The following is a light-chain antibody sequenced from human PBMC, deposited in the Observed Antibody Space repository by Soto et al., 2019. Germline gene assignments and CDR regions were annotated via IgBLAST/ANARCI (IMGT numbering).Light chain of an antibody. CDR3: QERSSWPPIT. J-gene: IGKJ5*01. CDR1: QSVRSN. Sequence: EIVMTQSPGTLSVSPGERATLSCMASQSVRSNFLAWYQQKPGQPPRLLIFDASNRAAGVPARFSGSGSGTDFSLTIRSLEPEDFAVYFCQERSSWPPITFGQGTRLEI. CDR2: DAS. V-gene: IGKV3D-20*02.